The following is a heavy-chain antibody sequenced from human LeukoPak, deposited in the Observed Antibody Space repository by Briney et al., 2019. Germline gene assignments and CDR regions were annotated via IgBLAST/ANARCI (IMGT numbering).Heavy chain of an antibody. V-gene: IGHV4-39*01. J-gene: IGHJ4*02. CDR3: ARGSWGNFDY. Sequence: SETLSLTRTVSGGSISSSSYYWGWIRQPPGKGLEWIGSIYYSGSTYYNPSLKSRVTISVDTSKNQFSLKLSSVTAADTAVYYCARGSWGNFDYWGQGTLVTVSS. CDR1: GGSISSSSYY. D-gene: IGHD3-16*01. CDR2: IYYSGST.